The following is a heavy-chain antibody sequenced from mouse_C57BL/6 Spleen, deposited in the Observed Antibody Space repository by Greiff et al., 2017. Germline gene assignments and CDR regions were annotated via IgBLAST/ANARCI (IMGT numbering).Heavy chain of an antibody. CDR2: IHPNSGST. CDR3: ARYYSYGSSVDY. D-gene: IGHD1-1*01. Sequence: QVQLQQPGAELVKPGASVKLSCKASGYSFTSYWMHWVKQRPGQGLEWIGMIHPNSGSTNYNEKFKSKATLTVDKSSSTAYMQLSSLTSEDAAVYYCARYYSYGSSVDYWGQGTTLTVSS. V-gene: IGHV1-64*01. CDR1: GYSFTSYW. J-gene: IGHJ2*01.